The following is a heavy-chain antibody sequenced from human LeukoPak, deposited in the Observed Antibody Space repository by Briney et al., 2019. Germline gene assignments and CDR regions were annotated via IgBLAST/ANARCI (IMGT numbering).Heavy chain of an antibody. J-gene: IGHJ5*02. V-gene: IGHV3-30*04. D-gene: IGHD6-19*01. CDR1: GFTFSSYA. CDR3: AKDRGSGWYRGPNWFDP. CDR2: ISYDGSNK. Sequence: SLRLSCAASGFTFSSYAMHWVRQAPGKGLEWVAVISYDGSNKYYADSVKGRFTISRDNSKNTLYLQMNSLRAEDTAVYYCAKDRGSGWYRGPNWFDPWGQGTLVTVSS.